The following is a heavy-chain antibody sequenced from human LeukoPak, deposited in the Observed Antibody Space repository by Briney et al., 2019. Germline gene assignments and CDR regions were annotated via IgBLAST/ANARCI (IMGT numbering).Heavy chain of an antibody. Sequence: PGGSLRLSCADSGISFSSFAMNWVRQAPGKGLEWVSTISGSGGSTYYADSVKGRFTISRDNSKKTLFLQMNSLRAEDTAVYYCARRRIPARPVRGILKYWGQGTLVTGSS. V-gene: IGHV3-23*01. CDR1: GISFSSFA. CDR3: ARRRIPARPVRGILKY. J-gene: IGHJ4*02. D-gene: IGHD6-6*01. CDR2: ISGSGGST.